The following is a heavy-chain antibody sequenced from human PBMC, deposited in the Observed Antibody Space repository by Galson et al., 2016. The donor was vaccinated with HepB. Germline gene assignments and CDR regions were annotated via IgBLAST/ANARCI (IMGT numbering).Heavy chain of an antibody. D-gene: IGHD5-18*01. CDR3: TTSSTRGYTYGPSAY. Sequence: SLRLSCAASGFTFSRAWMNWVRQAPGKGLEWVGRIKSYTDGGTTDYAAPMKGRFTFSRDESKNTLYPQMSSLKIEDTAVYYCTTSSTRGYTYGPSAYWGRGTLVAVSS. J-gene: IGHJ4*02. CDR2: IKSYTDGGTT. CDR1: GFTFSRAW. V-gene: IGHV3-15*01.